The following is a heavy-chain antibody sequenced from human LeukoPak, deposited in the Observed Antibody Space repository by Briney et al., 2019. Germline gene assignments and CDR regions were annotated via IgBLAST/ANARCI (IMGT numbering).Heavy chain of an antibody. CDR1: GFTFSSSW. CDR3: ARAGNYYFDL. J-gene: IGHJ2*01. Sequence: GGSLRLTCAASGFTFSSSWMHWVRQGPGKGLVWVARMNADGRTINYADSVKGRFTISRDNAKNTLYLQMNSLRTEDAAVYYCARAGNYYFDLWGRGTQVTVSS. D-gene: IGHD1-7*01. V-gene: IGHV3-74*01. CDR2: MNADGRTI.